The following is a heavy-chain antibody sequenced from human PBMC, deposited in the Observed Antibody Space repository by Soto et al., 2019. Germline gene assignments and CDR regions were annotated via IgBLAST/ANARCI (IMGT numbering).Heavy chain of an antibody. J-gene: IGHJ4*02. V-gene: IGHV2-5*02. Sequence: KESGPTLVKPTQTLTLTCPFSGFSLSTSGVGVCWIRQPPGKALEWLALIYWDDDKRYSPSLKSRLTITKDTSKTQLVLTMTIMDHVDTATYYFAHSTSGNYDYIWESYRSPRRCFYYCGQGTLVTVSS. CDR3: AHSTSGNYDYIWESYRSPRRCFYY. D-gene: IGHD3-16*02. CDR2: IYWDDDK. CDR1: GFSLSTSGVG.